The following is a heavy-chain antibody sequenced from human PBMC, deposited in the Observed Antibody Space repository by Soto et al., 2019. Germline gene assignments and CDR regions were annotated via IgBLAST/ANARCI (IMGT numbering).Heavy chain of an antibody. CDR3: ARNSGIFGADIYYYYGMDV. Sequence: GGSLRLSCAAPGFTVSSNYMSWVRQAPGKGLEWVSVIYSGGSTYYADSVKGRFTISRDNSKNTLYLQMNSLRAEDTAVYYCARNSGIFGADIYYYYGMDVWGQGTTVTVSS. V-gene: IGHV3-53*01. J-gene: IGHJ6*02. CDR2: IYSGGST. CDR1: GFTVSSNY. D-gene: IGHD3-3*01.